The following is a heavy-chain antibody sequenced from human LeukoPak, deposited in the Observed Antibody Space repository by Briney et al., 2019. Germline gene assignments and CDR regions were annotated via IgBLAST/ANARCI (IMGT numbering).Heavy chain of an antibody. CDR2: IIPIFGTA. Sequence: SVKVSCKASVGTFSSYAISWVRQAPGQGLAWMGRIIPIFGTANYAQKFQGRVTITTDESTSTAYMELSSKRHEDTAVYNCASIPYSSSSTRKDCWGQGTQVTVSS. D-gene: IGHD6-6*01. J-gene: IGHJ4*02. CDR1: VGTFSSYA. V-gene: IGHV1-69*05. CDR3: ASIPYSSSSTRKDC.